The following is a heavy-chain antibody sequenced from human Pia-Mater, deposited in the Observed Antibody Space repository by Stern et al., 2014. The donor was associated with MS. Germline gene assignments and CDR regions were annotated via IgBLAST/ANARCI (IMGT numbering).Heavy chain of an antibody. CDR2: IDWDDEK. CDR3: ARTTYDVEV. Sequence: QVTLKESGPALVKPTQTLTLTCTFSGFSLTTTGMRVSWIRQPPGKALEWLARIDWDDEKFYSTSLKTRLTISKDTSKNQVVLTMTNMDPVDTGTYYRARTTYDVEVWGLGTTVTVTS. CDR1: GFSLTTTGMR. J-gene: IGHJ6*02. V-gene: IGHV2-70*04.